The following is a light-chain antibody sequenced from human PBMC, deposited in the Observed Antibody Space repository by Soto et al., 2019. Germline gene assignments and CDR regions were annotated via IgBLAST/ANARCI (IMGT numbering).Light chain of an antibody. CDR3: QTWGSGTVV. CDR2: LNSDGSH. J-gene: IGLJ2*01. Sequence: QPVLTQSPSASASLGASVKPTCTLSSGHSNYAIAWHQQQSEKGPRYLMKLNSDGSHSKGDGIPDRFSGSSSGAERYLTISSLQSEDEADYYCQTWGSGTVVFGGGTKLTVL. CDR1: SGHSNYA. V-gene: IGLV4-69*01.